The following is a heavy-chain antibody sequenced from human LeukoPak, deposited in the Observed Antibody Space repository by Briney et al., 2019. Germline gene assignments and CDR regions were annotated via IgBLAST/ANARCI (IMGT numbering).Heavy chain of an antibody. Sequence: PGGSLRLSCAASGFTFSSYEMNWVRQAPGKGLEGVSYISSSGSTIYYPDSVKGRFTISRDNANHSLYLQMNSLGAEDTAVYYCASLPTKVEMATIDWGQGTLVTVSS. CDR2: ISSSGSTI. D-gene: IGHD5-24*01. J-gene: IGHJ4*02. CDR3: ASLPTKVEMATID. CDR1: GFTFSSYE. V-gene: IGHV3-48*03.